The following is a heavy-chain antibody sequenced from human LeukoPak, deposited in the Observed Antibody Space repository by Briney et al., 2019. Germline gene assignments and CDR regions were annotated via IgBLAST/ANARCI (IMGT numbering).Heavy chain of an antibody. J-gene: IGHJ3*02. CDR1: GFTSSSYA. D-gene: IGHD3-16*01. V-gene: IGHV3-23*01. CDR2: ISGSGGST. Sequence: GGSLRLSCVASGFTSSSYAMSWVRQAPGKGLEWVSAISGSGGSTHYADSVKDRFTISRDNSKNTLYLQMNSLRAEDTAVYYCAKKRRGPGHAFDIWGQGTMVTVSS. CDR3: AKKRRGPGHAFDI.